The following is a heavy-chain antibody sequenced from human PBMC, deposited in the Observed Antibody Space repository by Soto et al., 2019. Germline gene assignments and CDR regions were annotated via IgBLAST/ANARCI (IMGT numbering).Heavy chain of an antibody. CDR3: ARGSHKLHSYDSSGFYHYVDY. Sequence: SETLSLTCGVYGGSFRNYYWIWVRQPPGKGLEWIGEVNHSGEATYNPSLQSRLTISLDTSNNQFSLKMTSVTAADTAVYYCARGSHKLHSYDSSGFYHYVDYWGQGSLVTV. CDR1: GGSFRNYY. CDR2: VNHSGEA. J-gene: IGHJ4*02. D-gene: IGHD3-22*01. V-gene: IGHV4-34*01.